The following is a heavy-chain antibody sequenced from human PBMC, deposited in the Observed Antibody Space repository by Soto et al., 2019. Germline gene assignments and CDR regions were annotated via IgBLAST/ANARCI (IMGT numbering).Heavy chain of an antibody. CDR2: INPSGGST. CDR3: ASVGPHGSGSYPYYYGMDV. CDR1: GYTFTSYY. Sequence: ASVKVSCKASGYTFTSYYMHWVRQAPGQGLEWMGIINPSGGSTSYAQKFQGRVTMTRDTSTSTVYMELSSLRSEDTAVYYCASVGPHGSGSYPYYYGMDVWGQGTTVTVS. D-gene: IGHD3-10*01. J-gene: IGHJ6*02. V-gene: IGHV1-46*01.